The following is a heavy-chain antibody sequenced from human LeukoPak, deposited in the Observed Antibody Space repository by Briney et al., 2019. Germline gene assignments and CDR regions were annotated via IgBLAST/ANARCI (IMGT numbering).Heavy chain of an antibody. J-gene: IGHJ4*02. Sequence: RGSPRLSCAASGFTFSSYAMSWVCQAPGKGLEWVSAISGSGGSTYYADSVKGRFTISRDNSKNTLYLQMNSLRAEDTAVYYCAKGGIPAAGDYWGQGTLGTVSS. CDR2: ISGSGGST. CDR3: AKGGIPAAGDY. V-gene: IGHV3-23*01. CDR1: GFTFSSYA. D-gene: IGHD6-13*01.